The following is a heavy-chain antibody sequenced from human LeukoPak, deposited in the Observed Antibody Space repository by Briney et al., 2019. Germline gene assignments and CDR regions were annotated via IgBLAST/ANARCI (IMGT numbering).Heavy chain of an antibody. D-gene: IGHD2-15*01. Sequence: SETLSLTCTVSGGSISSYYWSWIRQPPGKGLEWIGYIYYSGSTNYNPSLKSRVTISVDTSKNQFSLKLSSVTAADTAVYFCARTTEGYCRGRSCYSYYYYMDVWGKGTPVTVSS. CDR2: IYYSGST. CDR1: GGSISSYY. CDR3: ARTTEGYCRGRSCYSYYYYMDV. V-gene: IGHV4-59*01. J-gene: IGHJ6*03.